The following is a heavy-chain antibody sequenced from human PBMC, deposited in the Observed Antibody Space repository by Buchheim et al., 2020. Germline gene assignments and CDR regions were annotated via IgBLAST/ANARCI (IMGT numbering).Heavy chain of an antibody. D-gene: IGHD3-16*01. CDR3: ARDRGGFQYFDY. Sequence: QVQLVESGGGVVQPGRSLRLSCAASGFTFSSYGMHWVRQAPGKGLEWVTVIWYDGTNKYYADSVRGRFTISRDNSKNMLYLQMNSLRVEDTAVYYCARDRGGFQYFDYWAREA. J-gene: IGHJ4*02. CDR1: GFTFSSYG. CDR2: IWYDGTNK. V-gene: IGHV3-33*01.